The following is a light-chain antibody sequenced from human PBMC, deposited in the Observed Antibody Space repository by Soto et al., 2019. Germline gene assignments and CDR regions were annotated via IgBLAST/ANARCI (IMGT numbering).Light chain of an antibody. V-gene: IGLV1-44*01. J-gene: IGLJ2*01. Sequence: QAVVTQPPSASGTPGQRVTISCSGSSSDIGTNTANWYQRLPGTAPKLLIYSNDQRPSGVPDRFSGSKSGTSASLAISGLQSDDEADYYCATWDDSLNGVVFGGGTKLTVL. CDR1: SSDIGTNT. CDR3: ATWDDSLNGVV. CDR2: SND.